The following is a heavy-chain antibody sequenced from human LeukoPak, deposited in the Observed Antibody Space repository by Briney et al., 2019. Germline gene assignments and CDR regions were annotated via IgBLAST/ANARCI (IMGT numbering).Heavy chain of an antibody. CDR2: VDHTGST. CDR1: DDSITMYY. CDR3: AKSNGYGLVDI. D-gene: IGHD3-10*01. J-gene: IGHJ3*02. Sequence: SETLSLTCTVSDDSITMYYWTWIRQPPGKGLEWIGYVDHTGSTKFNPSLNGRVTISLDTSRNQFSLKLNSVTAADTAVYYCAKSNGYGLVDIWGQGTMVTVSS. V-gene: IGHV4-59*12.